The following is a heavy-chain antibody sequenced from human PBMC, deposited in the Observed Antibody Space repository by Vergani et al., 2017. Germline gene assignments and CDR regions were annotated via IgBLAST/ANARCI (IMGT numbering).Heavy chain of an antibody. Sequence: VQLVESGGGVVQPGRSLRLSCAASGFTFSSYSMNWVRQAPGKGLEWVSSISSSSSYIYYADSVKGRFTISRDNAKNSLYLQMNSLRAEDTAVYYCASGVVPAAIGWFDPWGQGTLVTVSS. CDR1: GFTFSSYS. J-gene: IGHJ5*02. V-gene: IGHV3-21*01. CDR3: ASGVVPAAIGWFDP. D-gene: IGHD2-2*01. CDR2: ISSSSSYI.